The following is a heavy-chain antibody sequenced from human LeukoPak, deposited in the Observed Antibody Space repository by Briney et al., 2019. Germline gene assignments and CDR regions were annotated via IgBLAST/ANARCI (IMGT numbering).Heavy chain of an antibody. J-gene: IGHJ3*02. V-gene: IGHV3-30*02. Sequence: GGSLRLSCAASGFTFSSYSMNWVRQAPGKGLEWVAFIRYDGSNKYYADSVKGRFTISRDNSKNTLYLQMNSLRAEDTAVYYCANCLVSTYAFDIWGQGTMVTVSS. CDR3: ANCLVSTYAFDI. CDR2: IRYDGSNK. D-gene: IGHD2-8*01. CDR1: GFTFSSYS.